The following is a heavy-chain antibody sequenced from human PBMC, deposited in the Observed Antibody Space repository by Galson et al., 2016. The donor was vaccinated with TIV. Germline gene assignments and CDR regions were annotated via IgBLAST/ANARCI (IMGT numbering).Heavy chain of an antibody. D-gene: IGHD3-10*01. CDR3: ARYSDDEGDAYGFAY. CDR1: GGSLSGYY. Sequence: LSLTCAVYGGSLSGYYWSWIRQSPGKGLEWIGEINHRGITNYNPSLKSRVAISVDTSKNQFSLKVRSVTAADTAVYYCARYSDDEGDAYGFAYWGQGTLVTVSS. V-gene: IGHV4-34*01. CDR2: INHRGIT. J-gene: IGHJ4*02.